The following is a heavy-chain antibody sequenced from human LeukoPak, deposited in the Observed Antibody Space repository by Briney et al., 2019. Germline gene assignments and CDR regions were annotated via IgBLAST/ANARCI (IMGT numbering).Heavy chain of an antibody. CDR1: GGTFSSYA. V-gene: IGHV1-69*01. Sequence: GSSVKVSCKASGGTFSSYAISWVRQAPGQGLEWMGGIIPIFGTANYAQKFQGRVTITADESTSTAYMELSSLRSEDTAVYYCARYSPAPLDAFEIWGQGTMVSVSS. CDR3: ARYSPAPLDAFEI. CDR2: IIPIFGTA. J-gene: IGHJ3*02. D-gene: IGHD1-26*01.